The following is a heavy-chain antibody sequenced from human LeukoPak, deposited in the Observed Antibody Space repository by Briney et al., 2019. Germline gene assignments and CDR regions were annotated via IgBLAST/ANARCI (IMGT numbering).Heavy chain of an antibody. Sequence: GGSLRLSCAASGFTFDNYWMHWVRQAPGKGLEWVSRINYKGRDTTYADSVKGRFAISRDNAKNTLYLNMNNLRAEDTAVYYCARARTKYFDYWGQGTLVTVSS. CDR1: GFTFDNYW. V-gene: IGHV3-74*03. J-gene: IGHJ4*02. CDR3: ARARTKYFDY. D-gene: IGHD1-14*01. CDR2: INYKGRDT.